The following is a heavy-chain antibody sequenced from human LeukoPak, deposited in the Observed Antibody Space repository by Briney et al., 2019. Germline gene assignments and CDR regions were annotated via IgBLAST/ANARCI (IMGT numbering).Heavy chain of an antibody. J-gene: IGHJ4*02. CDR2: IYTSGRT. Sequence: SETLSLTCTVSGGSISSSSYYWGWIRQPPGKGLEWIGRIYTSGRTNYNPSLKSRVTISVDTSKNQFSLKLSSVTAADTAVYYCARTTWGYYFDYWGQGTLVTVSS. V-gene: IGHV4-61*02. CDR1: GGSISSSSYY. D-gene: IGHD3-16*01. CDR3: ARTTWGYYFDY.